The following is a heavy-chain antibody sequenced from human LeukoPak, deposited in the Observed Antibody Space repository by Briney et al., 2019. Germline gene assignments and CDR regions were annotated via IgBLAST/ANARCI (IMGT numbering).Heavy chain of an antibody. CDR3: AGDWGPEFDT. D-gene: IGHD3-10*01. Sequence: SETLSLTCTVSGGSLSNYCWTWIRQPPGKGLECDGFMYFSDSTTYHPPLKSRVPVSVDTSKNQFSLKLSPVTAADRAVFYRAGDWGPEFDTWGQGTLVTVSS. CDR2: MYFSDST. J-gene: IGHJ5*02. V-gene: IGHV4-59*01. CDR1: GGSLSNYC.